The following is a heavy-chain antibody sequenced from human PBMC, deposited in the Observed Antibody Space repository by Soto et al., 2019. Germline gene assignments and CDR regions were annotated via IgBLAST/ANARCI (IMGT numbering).Heavy chain of an antibody. CDR1: GYSFTSYG. V-gene: IGHV1-18*01. Sequence: GTSVKVSCKASGYSFTSYGXXXXRQAPGQGLEWMGWISAYNGNTNYAQKLQGRVTMTTDTSTSTAYMELRSLRSDDTAVYYCARDGYSTNFAYWGQGTLVTVSS. CDR2: ISAYNGNT. D-gene: IGHD6-13*01. J-gene: IGHJ4*02. CDR3: ARDGYSTNFAY.